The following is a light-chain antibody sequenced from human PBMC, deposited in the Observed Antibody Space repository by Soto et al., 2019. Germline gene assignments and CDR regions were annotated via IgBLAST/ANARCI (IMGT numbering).Light chain of an antibody. CDR1: QVVSYSSNNKNY. V-gene: IGKV4-1*01. CDR3: QQYYSTPHT. Sequence: DIVMTQSPDSLAVSLGERATINCKSSQVVSYSSNNKNYLAWYQQKPGQPPKLLIYWASTRESGVPDRFSGSGSGTDFTLTISSLQAEDVAVYYCQQYYSTPHTFGQGTKLEIK. J-gene: IGKJ2*01. CDR2: WAS.